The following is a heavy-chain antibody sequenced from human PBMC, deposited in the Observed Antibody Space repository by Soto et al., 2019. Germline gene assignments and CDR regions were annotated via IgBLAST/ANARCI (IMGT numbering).Heavy chain of an antibody. CDR3: PRHAELFSLDI. Sequence: SATLSLPCTVAGGSISSGGYYWSWIRQHPGKGLEWIGYIYYSGSTYYNPSLKGRVTISVYTSKNQFSLKLSSVTAADTAVYYCPRHAELFSLDIWGKGTMVTVSS. J-gene: IGHJ3*02. CDR2: IYYSGST. D-gene: IGHD1-26*01. V-gene: IGHV4-31*03. CDR1: GGSISSGGYY.